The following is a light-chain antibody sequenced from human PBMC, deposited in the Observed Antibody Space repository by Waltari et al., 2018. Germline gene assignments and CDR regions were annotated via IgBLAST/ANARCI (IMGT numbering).Light chain of an antibody. Sequence: QSGLDPPSPVFGSPGPLVTLFFAGTSNDVGGYNSVSWYQQKPGQTPRVIIYDGNDRPSGVSDRFSGSKSGNTASLTISGVQAEDEADYYCSSYASNDAVLFGGGTKLTVL. CDR1: SNDVGGYNS. CDR2: DGN. J-gene: IGLJ2*01. CDR3: SSYASNDAVL. V-gene: IGLV2-14*01.